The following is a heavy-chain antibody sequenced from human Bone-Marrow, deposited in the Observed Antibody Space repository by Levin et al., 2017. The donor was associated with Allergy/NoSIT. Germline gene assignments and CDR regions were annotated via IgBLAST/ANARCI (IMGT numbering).Heavy chain of an antibody. Sequence: ASVKVSCKASGYTFTGYYMHWVRQAPGQGLEWMGRINPNSGGTNYAQKFQGRVTMTRDTSISTAYMELSRLRSDDTAVYYCAGGYQPLLYYYYYGMDVWGQGTTVTVS. D-gene: IGHD2-2*01. CDR3: AGGYQPLLYYYYYGMDV. CDR1: GYTFTGYY. J-gene: IGHJ6*02. CDR2: INPNSGGT. V-gene: IGHV1-2*06.